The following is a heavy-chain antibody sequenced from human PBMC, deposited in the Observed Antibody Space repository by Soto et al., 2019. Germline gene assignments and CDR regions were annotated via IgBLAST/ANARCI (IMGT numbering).Heavy chain of an antibody. CDR2: IIPVVGTT. V-gene: IGHV1-69*06. D-gene: IGHD2-8*01. CDR3: ARCLLYATTYFDY. CDR1: GDTFTTNS. J-gene: IGHJ4*02. Sequence: QVQLVQSGAEVKKPGSSVKVSCKASGDTFTTNSLNWVRQAPGQGLEWMGGIIPVVGTTKYAQKYQDRVTITVDKSTNTAYMELSSLRYYDTAVYYCARCLLYATTYFDYWGQGTPVTVSS.